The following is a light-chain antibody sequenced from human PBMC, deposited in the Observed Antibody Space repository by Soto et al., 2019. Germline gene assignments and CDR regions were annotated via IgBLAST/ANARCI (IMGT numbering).Light chain of an antibody. V-gene: IGKV3-20*01. CDR3: QQYGSSPRT. CDR1: RSVTNNY. J-gene: IGKJ1*01. Sequence: EIVLTQSPGTLSFFPGERATLSCRASRSVTNNYLAWHQQKPGQTPRLLIYGASSRATGIPDRFSGSGSGTEFTLTINSLQSEDFAVYYCQQYGSSPRTFGQGTKVDI. CDR2: GAS.